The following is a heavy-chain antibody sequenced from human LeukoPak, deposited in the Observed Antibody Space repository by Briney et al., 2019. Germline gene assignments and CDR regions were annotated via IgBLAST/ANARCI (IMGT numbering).Heavy chain of an antibody. D-gene: IGHD3-9*01. CDR2: IDPSGGST. CDR1: GYIFTTYY. Sequence: ASVKVSCKASGYIFTTYYMHWVRQAPGQGLEWMGIIDPSGGSTSYAQKFQGRVTMTRDTSTSTVYMELSSLRSDDTAVYYCARVDFSELGYYYGMDVWGQGTTVTVSS. J-gene: IGHJ6*02. CDR3: ARVDFSELGYYYGMDV. V-gene: IGHV1-46*01.